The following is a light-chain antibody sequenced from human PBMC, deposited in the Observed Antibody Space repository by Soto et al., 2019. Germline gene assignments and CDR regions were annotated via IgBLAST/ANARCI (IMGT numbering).Light chain of an antibody. J-gene: IGKJ5*01. V-gene: IGKV3-15*01. CDR3: QQHGQLPIT. CDR1: QSININ. CDR2: GAS. Sequence: ETGITQSPATLSVSPGERSTLSCRASQSININLAWYQQKPGQAPRLLTYGASTRATGLPARFSGSGSGTEFTLIISSLQSDDSAVYCCQQHGQLPITFGQGTRLEIK.